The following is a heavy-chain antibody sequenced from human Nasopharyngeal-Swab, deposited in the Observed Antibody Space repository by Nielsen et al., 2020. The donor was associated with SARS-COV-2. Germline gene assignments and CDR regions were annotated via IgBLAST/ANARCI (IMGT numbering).Heavy chain of an antibody. CDR3: ARRVRSGWDYGWYFDL. J-gene: IGHJ2*01. V-gene: IGHV5-51*01. CDR1: GDSFTSYC. D-gene: IGHD6-19*01. CDR2: IYPGDSDT. Sequence: KVSCKGSGDSFTSYCISWVRQKPGKGLEWMGIIYPGDSDTRYSPSFQGQVTITADKSTSTAYLQRSSLKASDTAMYYCARRVRSGWDYGWYFDLWGRGTLVTVSS.